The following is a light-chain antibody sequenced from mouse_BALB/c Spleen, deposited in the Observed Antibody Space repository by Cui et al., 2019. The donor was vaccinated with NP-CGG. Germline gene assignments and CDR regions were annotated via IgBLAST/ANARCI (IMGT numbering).Light chain of an antibody. V-gene: IGLV1*01. CDR3: ALWYSNHWV. Sequence: QVVVTQESALTASPGETVTLTCRSSTGAVTTSNYANWVQEKPDHLFTGLIGGTNNRAPGVPARFSGSLMGDKAALTITGAQTEDEAIYFCALWYSNHWVFGGGTKLTVL. J-gene: IGLJ1*01. CDR1: TGAVTTSNY. CDR2: GTN.